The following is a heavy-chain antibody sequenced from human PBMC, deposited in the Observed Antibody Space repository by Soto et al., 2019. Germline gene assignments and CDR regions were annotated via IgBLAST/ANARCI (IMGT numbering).Heavy chain of an antibody. Sequence: QPGGSLRRSCAASGFTVSSNYMSWVRQAPGKGLEWVSVIYSGGSTYYADSVKGRFTISRDNSKNTLYLQMNSLRAEDTAVYYCARAPYSQDAFDIWGQGTMVTVSS. CDR3: ARAPYSQDAFDI. CDR1: GFTVSSNY. V-gene: IGHV3-53*01. D-gene: IGHD6-13*01. J-gene: IGHJ3*02. CDR2: IYSGGST.